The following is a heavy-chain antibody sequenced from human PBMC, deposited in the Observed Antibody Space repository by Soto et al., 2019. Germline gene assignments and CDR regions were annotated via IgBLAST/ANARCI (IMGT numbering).Heavy chain of an antibody. J-gene: IGHJ6*02. V-gene: IGHV3-23*01. CDR1: GFTFSSYA. CDR3: AIAETYYYYYGMDV. CDR2: ISGSGGST. Sequence: GGSLRLSCAASGFTFSSYAMSWVRQAPGKGLEWVSAISGSGGSTYYADSLNGRFTISRDNSKNTLYLQRNSLRAEDTAVYYCAIAETYYYYYGMDVWGQGTTVTVSS.